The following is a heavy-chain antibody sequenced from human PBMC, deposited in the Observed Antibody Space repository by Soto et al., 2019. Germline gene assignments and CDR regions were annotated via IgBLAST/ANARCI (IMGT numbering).Heavy chain of an antibody. CDR2: ISGSGSTI. V-gene: IGHV3-23*01. J-gene: IGHJ4*02. Sequence: GGSLRLSXAASGFTFSSYAVSWVRQAPGKGPEWISSISGSGSTIYYADSVKGRFTISRDNSKNTLYLQMSSLRVEDTAVYYCAKVFYYYDSSGYYYFDYWGQGTLVTVSS. D-gene: IGHD3-22*01. CDR3: AKVFYYYDSSGYYYFDY. CDR1: GFTFSSYA.